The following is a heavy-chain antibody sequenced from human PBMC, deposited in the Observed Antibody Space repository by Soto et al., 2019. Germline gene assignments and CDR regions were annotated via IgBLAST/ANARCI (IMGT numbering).Heavy chain of an antibody. V-gene: IGHV3-74*01. CDR1: GFTFSSNW. D-gene: IGHD6-6*01. CDR3: ATGVVAAKRWFVY. CDR2: IDSDGSNT. J-gene: IGHJ4*02. Sequence: PGGSLRLSCAASGFTFSSNWMHWVCQAPGKGLVWVSRIDSDGSNTFYADSVKGRFTISRDNAKNTLYIQMNSLRAEDTAVYYCATGVVAAKRWFVYWGQGTQVTVSS.